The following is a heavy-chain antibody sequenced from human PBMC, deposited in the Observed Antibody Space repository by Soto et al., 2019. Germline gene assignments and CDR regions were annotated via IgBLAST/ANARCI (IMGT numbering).Heavy chain of an antibody. CDR2: IYYSGST. CDR3: ARNTAMAWGVDY. V-gene: IGHV4-61*08. J-gene: IGHJ4*02. Sequence: SVTLCLTWPVSGGSISSGGYYWSWLRQPPGKGLEWIGYIYYSGSTSYNPSLKSRVTISVDTSKTQFSLRLSSVTAADTAMYYCARNTAMAWGVDYWGQGTLVTVSS. D-gene: IGHD5-18*01. CDR1: GGSISSGGYY.